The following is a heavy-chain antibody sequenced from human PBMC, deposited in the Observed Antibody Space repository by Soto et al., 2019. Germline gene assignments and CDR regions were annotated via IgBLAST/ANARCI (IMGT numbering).Heavy chain of an antibody. CDR3: AREEVAACRGESCYAYKSGRRNFYFNGMDV. D-gene: IGHD2-15*01. V-gene: IGHV1-69*01. Sequence: QVQLVQSGAEVKKPGSSVRVSCKASGGTFSNFAISWVRQAPGQGFEWVGGIIPSFGTTNYAQQFQGDVTITADVSTSTAYLELTSLASGDTALYYCAREEVAACRGESCYAYKSGRRNFYFNGMDVWGQGTSVTVS. CDR2: IIPSFGTT. CDR1: GGTFSNFA. J-gene: IGHJ6*01.